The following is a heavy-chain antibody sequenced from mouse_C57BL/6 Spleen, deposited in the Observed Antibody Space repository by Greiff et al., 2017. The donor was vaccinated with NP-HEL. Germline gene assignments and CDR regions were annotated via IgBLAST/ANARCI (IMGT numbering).Heavy chain of an antibody. Sequence: QVQLQESGAELVKPGASVKISCKASGYAFSSYWMNWVKQRSGKGLEWIGQIYPGDGDTNYNGKFKGKATLTADKSSSTAYMQLSSLTSEDSAVYFCARRPGRGYAMDYWGQGTSVTVSS. D-gene: IGHD3-3*01. V-gene: IGHV1-80*01. CDR3: ARRPGRGYAMDY. CDR1: GYAFSSYW. CDR2: IYPGDGDT. J-gene: IGHJ4*01.